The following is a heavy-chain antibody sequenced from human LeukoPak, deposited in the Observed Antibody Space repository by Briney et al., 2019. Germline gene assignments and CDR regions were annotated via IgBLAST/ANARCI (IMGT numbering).Heavy chain of an antibody. Sequence: PGGSLRLSCAASGVTFSSYGMHWVRQAPDKGLEWVAVIWYDESNKYYADSVKGRFTVSRDNAKNSLFLQMDSLRVEDTAVYYCARDTVAGQIYFDHWGQGTLVTVSS. D-gene: IGHD6-19*01. CDR1: GVTFSSYG. J-gene: IGHJ4*02. V-gene: IGHV3-33*08. CDR3: ARDTVAGQIYFDH. CDR2: IWYDESNK.